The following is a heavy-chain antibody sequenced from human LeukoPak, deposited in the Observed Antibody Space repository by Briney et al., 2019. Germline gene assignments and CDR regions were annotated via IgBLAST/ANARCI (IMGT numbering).Heavy chain of an antibody. CDR1: GFTFSSYA. CDR3: VRTLGYCTNGLCFDHVVDY. J-gene: IGHJ4*02. V-gene: IGHV3-23*01. CDR2: ISGSGGST. D-gene: IGHD2-8*01. Sequence: GGSLRLSCAASGFTFSSYAMSWVRQAPGKGLEWVSAISGSGGSTYCADSVKSRFTISRDNSKNTLYLQMNSLRAEDTAVYYCVRTLGYCTNGLCFDHVVDYWGQGTLVTVSS.